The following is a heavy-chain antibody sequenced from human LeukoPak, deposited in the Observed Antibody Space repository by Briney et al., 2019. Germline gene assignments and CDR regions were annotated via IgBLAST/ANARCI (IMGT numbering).Heavy chain of an antibody. J-gene: IGHJ4*02. Sequence: ASVKVSCKASGYTFTGYYMHWVRQAPGQGLEWMGRINPNSGGTNYAQKFQGRVTMTRDTSISTAYTELSRLRSDDTAVYYCARVTTYYYDSSGYPVDYWGQGTLVTVSS. V-gene: IGHV1-2*06. CDR3: ARVTTYYYDSSGYPVDY. CDR2: INPNSGGT. D-gene: IGHD3-22*01. CDR1: GYTFTGYY.